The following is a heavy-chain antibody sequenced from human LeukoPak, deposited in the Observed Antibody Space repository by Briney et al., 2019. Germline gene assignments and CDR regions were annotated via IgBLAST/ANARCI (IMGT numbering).Heavy chain of an antibody. CDR1: GYSISSGYY. D-gene: IGHD2-2*01. CDR2: IHHSGST. V-gene: IGHV4-38-2*01. J-gene: IGHJ4*02. Sequence: PSETLSLTCAVSGYSISSGYYWGWIRQPPGKGLEWIGSIHHSGSTYYNPSLKSRVTISVDTSKNQFSLKLSSVTAADTAVYYCARHYQRTGLFDYWGQGTLVTVSS. CDR3: ARHYQRTGLFDY.